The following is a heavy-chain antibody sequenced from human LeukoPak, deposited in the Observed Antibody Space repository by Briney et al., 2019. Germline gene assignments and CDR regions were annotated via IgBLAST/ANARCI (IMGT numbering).Heavy chain of an antibody. CDR1: GFTSTESC. CDR3: ATYINWVAGDV. D-gene: IGHD1-1*01. CDR2: INHDGGGI. Sequence: PGGSLRLSCAASGFTSTESCMSWVRQVPGQGVEWVAHINHDGGGIQYVASVKGRFTISRDNNKGSVYLQMNSLGAEETAIYYCATYINWVAGDVWGQGTTVIVSS. V-gene: IGHV3-7*01. J-gene: IGHJ6*02.